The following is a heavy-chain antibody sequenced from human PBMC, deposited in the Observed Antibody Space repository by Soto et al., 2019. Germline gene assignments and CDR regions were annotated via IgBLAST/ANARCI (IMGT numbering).Heavy chain of an antibody. CDR1: GDRVSSNSAA. D-gene: IGHD2-15*01. V-gene: IGHV6-1*01. Sequence: SQTLSLTCAISGDRVSSNSAAWNWIRQSPSRGLEWLGRTYYRSKWYNDYAVSVKSRITINPDTSKNQFSLQLNSVTPEDTAVYYCARDATHTRSTLFDYWGQGTLVTVSS. CDR2: TYYRSKWYN. J-gene: IGHJ4*02. CDR3: ARDATHTRSTLFDY.